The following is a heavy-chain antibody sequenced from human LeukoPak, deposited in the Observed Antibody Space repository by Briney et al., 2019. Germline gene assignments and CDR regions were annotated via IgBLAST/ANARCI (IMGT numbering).Heavy chain of an antibody. V-gene: IGHV4-34*01. J-gene: IGHJ5*01. CDR3: ARGPAALPNDRLSLFFDF. D-gene: IGHD2-8*01. CDR2: VKHDGDT. Sequence: SETLSLTCAVYGASFNTYYWTWIRQSPDKGLEWIGEVKHDGDTNVNTSLRSRVVMSVDASKNQFSLKMTSVTAADTAIYFCARGPAALPNDRLSLFFDFWGQGTLVTVSS. CDR1: GASFNTYY.